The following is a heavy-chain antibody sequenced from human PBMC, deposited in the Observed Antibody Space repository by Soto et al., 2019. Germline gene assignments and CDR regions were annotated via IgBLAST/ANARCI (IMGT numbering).Heavy chain of an antibody. Sequence: QVQLVESGGGVVQPGRSLRLSCAASGFTFSSYAMHWVRQAPGKGLEWVAVISYDGSNKYYADSVKGRFTISRDNSKHTLYLQMSSLRAEDTAVYYCARFPTTSYYYYYYGMDVWGQGTTVPVSS. J-gene: IGHJ6*02. CDR2: ISYDGSNK. V-gene: IGHV3-30-3*01. CDR1: GFTFSSYA. CDR3: ARFPTTSYYYYYYGMDV.